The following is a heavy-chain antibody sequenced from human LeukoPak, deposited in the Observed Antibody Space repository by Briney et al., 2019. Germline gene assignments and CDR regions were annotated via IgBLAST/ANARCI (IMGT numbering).Heavy chain of an antibody. CDR2: MNPNTGNT. Sequence: ASVKVSCKASGYSFTTYDINWVRQAPGQGLEWMAWMNPNTGNTVYAQKFHGRVTISRDTSTSIAYMELSSLRSDDTAVYYCARGRGSPYGDYGPVDYWGQGTLVTVSS. D-gene: IGHD4-17*01. CDR1: GYSFTTYD. J-gene: IGHJ4*02. CDR3: ARGRGSPYGDYGPVDY. V-gene: IGHV1-8*03.